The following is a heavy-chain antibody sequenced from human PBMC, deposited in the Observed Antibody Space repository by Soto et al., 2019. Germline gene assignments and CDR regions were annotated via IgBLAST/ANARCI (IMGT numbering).Heavy chain of an antibody. D-gene: IGHD6-13*01. J-gene: IGHJ4*02. CDR1: GFTFSSYG. CDR2: ISGSGGST. CDR3: AKEGRYSSSRGYFDY. V-gene: IGHV3-23*01. Sequence: EVQLLESGGGLVQPGGSLRLSCAASGFTFSSYGMSWVRQAPGKGLEWVAGISGSGGSTYYADSVKGRFTISRDNPKNALYLQMNSLRAGDTAVYVCAKEGRYSSSRGYFDYWGQGTLVTVSS.